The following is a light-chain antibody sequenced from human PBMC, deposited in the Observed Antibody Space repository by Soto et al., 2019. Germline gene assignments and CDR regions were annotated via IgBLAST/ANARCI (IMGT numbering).Light chain of an antibody. Sequence: QAVVTQPPSASGTPGQTVSISCSGTSSNIGVNSVSWYQHLPRAAPKLLIHSNDQRPSGVPVRFSGFKSGTSASLAISGLQSEDEADYYCAAWDDSLNGHVLFGGGTKLTVL. V-gene: IGLV1-44*01. CDR1: SSNIGVNS. J-gene: IGLJ2*01. CDR2: SND. CDR3: AAWDDSLNGHVL.